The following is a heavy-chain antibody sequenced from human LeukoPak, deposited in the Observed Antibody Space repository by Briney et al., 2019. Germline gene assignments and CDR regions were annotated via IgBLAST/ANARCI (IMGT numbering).Heavy chain of an antibody. D-gene: IGHD3-10*02. Sequence: GGSLRLSCAASGFTFSSYYMHWVRQAPGKGPVWVSRINSDGDDITYADSVKGRFTISRDNAKNTLYLQMNSLRAEDTAVYYCAELGITMIGGVWGKGTTVTISS. CDR2: INSDGDDI. CDR1: GFTFSSYY. J-gene: IGHJ6*04. CDR3: AELGITMIGGV. V-gene: IGHV3-74*03.